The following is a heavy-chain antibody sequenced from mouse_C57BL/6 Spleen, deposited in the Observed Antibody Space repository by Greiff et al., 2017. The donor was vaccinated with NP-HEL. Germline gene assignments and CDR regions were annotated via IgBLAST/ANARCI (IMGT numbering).Heavy chain of an antibody. J-gene: IGHJ3*01. CDR1: GYSFTDYN. D-gene: IGHD1-2*01. CDR2: INPNYGTT. Sequence: VQLQQSGPELVKPGASVKISCKASGYSFTDYNMNWVKQSTGQSLEWIGVINPNYGTTSYNQKFKGQATLTVDQSSSTAYMQLNSLTSEDSAVYYCARGAFDDDGFSPPWFAYWGQGTLVTVSA. CDR3: ARGAFDDDGFSPPWFAY. V-gene: IGHV1-39*01.